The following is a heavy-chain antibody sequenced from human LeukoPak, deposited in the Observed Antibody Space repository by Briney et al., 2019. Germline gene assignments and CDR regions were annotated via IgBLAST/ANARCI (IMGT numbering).Heavy chain of an antibody. CDR3: ARDSGMIEYFQH. Sequence: ASVKVSCKASGYTFTSYGISRVRQAPGQGLEWMGWISACNGNTNYAQKLQGRVTMTTDTSTSTAYMELRSLRSDDTAVYYCARDSGMIEYFQHWGQGTLVTVSS. CDR2: ISACNGNT. J-gene: IGHJ1*01. D-gene: IGHD3-10*01. V-gene: IGHV1-18*01. CDR1: GYTFTSYG.